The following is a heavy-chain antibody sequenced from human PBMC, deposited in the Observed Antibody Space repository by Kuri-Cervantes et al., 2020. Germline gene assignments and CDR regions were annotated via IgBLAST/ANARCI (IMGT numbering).Heavy chain of an antibody. CDR1: GGTFSSYA. CDR3: ARGTSGYRFGWNQGGEDGFEI. V-gene: IGHV1-69*13. D-gene: IGHD6-19*01. CDR2: IIPIFGTA. Sequence: SVKVSCKASGGTFSSYAISWVRQAPGQGLEWMGGIIPIFGTANYAQKFQGRVTITADESTSTAYRELSSLTSEDTAVYFCARGTSGYRFGWNQGGEDGFEIWGQGTMVTVSS. J-gene: IGHJ3*02.